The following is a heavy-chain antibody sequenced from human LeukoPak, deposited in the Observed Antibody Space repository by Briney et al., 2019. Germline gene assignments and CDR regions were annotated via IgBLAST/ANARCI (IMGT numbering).Heavy chain of an antibody. CDR2: INPSGGST. CDR1: GYTFTSYY. CDR3: ARISSSGWYRGSVGPKQSFDY. V-gene: IGHV1-46*01. D-gene: IGHD6-19*01. J-gene: IGHJ4*02. Sequence: GASVKVSCKASGYTFTSYYMHWVRQAPGQGLEWMGIINPSGGSTSYAQKFQGRVTMTRDTSTSTVYMELSSLRSEDTAVYYCARISSSGWYRGSVGPKQSFDYWGQGTLVTVSS.